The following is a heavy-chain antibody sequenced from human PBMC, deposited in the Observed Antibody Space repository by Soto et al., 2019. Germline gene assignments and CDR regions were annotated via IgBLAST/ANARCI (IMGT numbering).Heavy chain of an antibody. Sequence: QVQLQESGPRLVKPSGSLSLTCGVSGGTVASSHWWSWVRQSPGGGLEWIGNVYHTGDTNFNPSLQSRVTISVDKSNNQFSLGLKSLTAADTAVYFCAREIVTAGGNNYFDPWGPGTLVTVSS. CDR1: GGTVASSHW. J-gene: IGHJ5*02. CDR2: VYHTGDT. CDR3: AREIVTAGGNNYFDP. D-gene: IGHD2-21*02. V-gene: IGHV4-4*02.